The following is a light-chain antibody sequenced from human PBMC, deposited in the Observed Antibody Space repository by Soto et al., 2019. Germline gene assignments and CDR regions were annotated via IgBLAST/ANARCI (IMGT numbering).Light chain of an antibody. CDR1: RSNIGAGYD. V-gene: IGLV1-40*01. CDR3: QSYDASLSGDVV. CDR2: GNS. J-gene: IGLJ2*01. Sequence: QSVLTQPPSVSGAPGQRVTISCTGSRSNIGAGYDVHWYQQIPGAAPKLLIYGNSNRPSGVPDRFSGSKSGTSASLAITGLQAEDEAHYYCQSYDASLSGDVVFGGGTKLTVL.